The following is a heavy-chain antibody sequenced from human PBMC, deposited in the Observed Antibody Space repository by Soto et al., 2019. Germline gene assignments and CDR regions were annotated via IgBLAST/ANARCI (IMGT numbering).Heavy chain of an antibody. CDR3: VRGLRYSGMDV. CDR2: IDHSGST. Sequence: PSETLSLTCAVNGWSFSAYYWTWIRQPPGRGLEWIGEIDHSGSTNYNPSLESRVTISIDTAKNRFSLNVTSVTAADTAVYYCVRGLRYSGMDVWGQGTTVTVSS. J-gene: IGHJ6*02. V-gene: IGHV4-34*01. CDR1: GWSFSAYY.